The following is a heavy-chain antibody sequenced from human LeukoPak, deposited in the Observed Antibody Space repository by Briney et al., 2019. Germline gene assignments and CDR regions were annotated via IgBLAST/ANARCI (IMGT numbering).Heavy chain of an antibody. CDR3: AKDPVGKYYYDSSGYPDAFDI. CDR2: ISGSGGST. J-gene: IGHJ3*02. Sequence: PGGSLRLSCAASGFTFSSYAMSWVRQAPGKGLEWVSAISGSGGSTYYADSVKGRFTISRDNSKNTLYLQMNSLRAEDTAVYYCAKDPVGKYYYDSSGYPDAFDIWGQGTMVTVSS. V-gene: IGHV3-23*01. CDR1: GFTFSSYA. D-gene: IGHD3-22*01.